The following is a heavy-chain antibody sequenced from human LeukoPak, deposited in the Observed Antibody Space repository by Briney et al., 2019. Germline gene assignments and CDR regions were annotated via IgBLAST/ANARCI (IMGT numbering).Heavy chain of an antibody. CDR1: GFTFSSYW. J-gene: IGHJ4*02. D-gene: IGHD5-18*01. CDR3: AREIGGHSYGLDY. Sequence: PGGSLRLSCAASGFTFSSYWMSWVRQAPGKGLEWVANIKQDGSEQYYVDSVKGRFSISRDNAKNSLYLQMNSLRAEDTAVYYCAREIGGHSYGLDYWGQGTLVTVSS. CDR2: IKQDGSEQ. V-gene: IGHV3-7*01.